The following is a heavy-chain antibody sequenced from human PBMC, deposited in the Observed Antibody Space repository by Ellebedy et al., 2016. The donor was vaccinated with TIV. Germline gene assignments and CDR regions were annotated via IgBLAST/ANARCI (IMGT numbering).Heavy chain of an antibody. Sequence: PGGSLRLSCAASGFTFSSYALSWVRQAPGRGLEWVSVISVSGGSTYYADSVKGRFTITRDNSKNTLFLQMNSLRVEDTAVYYCAKEREFSYGSPFDPWGQGTLVIVSS. J-gene: IGHJ5*02. CDR3: AKEREFSYGSPFDP. CDR2: ISVSGGST. D-gene: IGHD5-18*01. V-gene: IGHV3-23*01. CDR1: GFTFSSYA.